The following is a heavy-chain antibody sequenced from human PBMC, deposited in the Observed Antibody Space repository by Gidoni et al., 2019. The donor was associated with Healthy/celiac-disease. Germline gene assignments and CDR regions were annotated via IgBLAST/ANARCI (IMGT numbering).Heavy chain of an antibody. CDR1: GFTFSSYG. CDR3: AKSLGYSGSFDAFDI. Sequence: QVQLVESGGGVVQPGRSLRLSCAASGFTFSSYGMHWVRQAPGKGLEWVAVISYDGSNKYYADSVKGRFTISRDNSKNTLYLQMNSLRAEDTAVYYCAKSLGYSGSFDAFDIWGQGTMVTVSS. V-gene: IGHV3-30*18. CDR2: ISYDGSNK. J-gene: IGHJ3*02. D-gene: IGHD1-26*01.